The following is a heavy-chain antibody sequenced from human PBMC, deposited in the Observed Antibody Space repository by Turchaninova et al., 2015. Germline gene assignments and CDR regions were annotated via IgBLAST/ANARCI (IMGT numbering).Heavy chain of an antibody. J-gene: IGHJ4*02. D-gene: IGHD6-25*01. Sequence: QVQLQQWGAGLLKPSETLSLTCAVYGGSFSGYYWSWIRQTPGKGLEWIGEINHSGSANYNPSLKSRVFISVDTSKNQFSLKLTSVTTADTAVYYCASIGYNSGWTFDYWGQGTPVTV. CDR2: INHSGSA. CDR1: GGSFSGYY. CDR3: ASIGYNSGWTFDY. V-gene: IGHV4-34*02.